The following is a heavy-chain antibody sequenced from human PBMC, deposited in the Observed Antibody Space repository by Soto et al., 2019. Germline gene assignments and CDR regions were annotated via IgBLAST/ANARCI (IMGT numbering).Heavy chain of an antibody. CDR2: ISYDGSND. CDR1: GFAFSSHG. J-gene: IGHJ6*04. D-gene: IGHD2-15*01. CDR3: AKDQAGYCSCGSCYHSGMDV. Sequence: QVQLVESGGGVVQPGRSLRLSCAASGFAFSSHGIHWVRQAPGKGLEWVAFISYDGSNDYYVDSVKGRFTISRDNSKNTLYLQMNSLRAEDTAVYYCAKDQAGYCSCGSCYHSGMDVWGKGTTVTVSS. V-gene: IGHV3-30*18.